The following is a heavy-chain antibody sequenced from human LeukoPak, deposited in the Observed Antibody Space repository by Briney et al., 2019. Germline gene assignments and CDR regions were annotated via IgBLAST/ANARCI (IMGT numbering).Heavy chain of an antibody. CDR2: IYTSGST. D-gene: IGHD6-13*01. Sequence: PSQTLSLTCTVSGNSISSGDYYWSWIRQPAGKGLEWIGRIYTSGSTNYNPSLKSRVTMSVDTSKNQFSLKLSSVTAADTAVYYCARERYSSSWYGHRIDYWGQGTLVTVSS. CDR1: GNSISSGDYY. J-gene: IGHJ4*02. CDR3: ARERYSSSWYGHRIDY. V-gene: IGHV4-61*02.